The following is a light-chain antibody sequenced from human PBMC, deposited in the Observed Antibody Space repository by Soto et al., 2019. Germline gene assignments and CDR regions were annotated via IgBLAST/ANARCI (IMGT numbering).Light chain of an antibody. J-gene: IGKJ4*01. CDR2: AAS. CDR3: QQSYSTPPT. CDR1: QSISSY. V-gene: IGKV1-39*01. Sequence: DIQMTQSPSSLSAYVGDRVTITCRASQSISSYLNWYQQKPGKAPKFLISAASSLQSGVSSRFSGSGSGTDFTLTISSLQPEDFATYYCQQSYSTPPTFGGGTKVDIK.